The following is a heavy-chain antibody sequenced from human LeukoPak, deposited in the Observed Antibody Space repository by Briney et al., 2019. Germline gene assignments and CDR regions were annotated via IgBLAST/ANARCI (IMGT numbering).Heavy chain of an antibody. V-gene: IGHV3-49*04. Sequence: GGSLRLSCTASGFTFGDYAMSWVRQAPGKGLEWVGFIRSKAYGGTTEYAASVKGRFTISRDDSKSIAYLQMNSLKTEDTAVYYCTREIDYYGSGGSYWGQGTLVTVSS. CDR1: GFTFGDYA. D-gene: IGHD3-10*01. CDR2: IRSKAYGGTT. CDR3: TREIDYYGSGGSY. J-gene: IGHJ4*02.